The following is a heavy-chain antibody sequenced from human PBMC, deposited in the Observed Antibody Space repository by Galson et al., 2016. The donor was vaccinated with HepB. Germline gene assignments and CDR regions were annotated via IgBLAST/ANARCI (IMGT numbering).Heavy chain of an antibody. Sequence: LRLSCAASGIDVSNNYMNWVRQAPGKGLEWVSVVYSGGTTYYRDSVKGRFTISRDRSKNTLLLQMNSLRIDDTAVYYCVISAPGNQWRAPGGMFSWGQGTLVTVSS. J-gene: IGHJ5*02. V-gene: IGHV3-53*05. CDR3: VISAPGNQWRAPGGMFS. CDR2: VYSGGTT. CDR1: GIDVSNNY. D-gene: IGHD6-19*01.